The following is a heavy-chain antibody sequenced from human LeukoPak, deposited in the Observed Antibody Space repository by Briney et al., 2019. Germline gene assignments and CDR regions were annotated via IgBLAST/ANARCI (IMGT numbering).Heavy chain of an antibody. V-gene: IGHV4-38-2*02. CDR2: IYYSGST. D-gene: IGHD2-15*01. J-gene: IGHJ4*02. CDR1: GYSISSGYY. CDR3: AREPGDIVVVAAALSLNTEGENYFDY. Sequence: PSETLSLTCTVSGYSISSGYYWGWIRQPPGKGLEWIGSIYYSGSTYYNPSLRSRVTISVDTSKNQFSLKLSSVTAADTAVYYCAREPGDIVVVAAALSLNTEGENYFDYWGQGTLVTVSS.